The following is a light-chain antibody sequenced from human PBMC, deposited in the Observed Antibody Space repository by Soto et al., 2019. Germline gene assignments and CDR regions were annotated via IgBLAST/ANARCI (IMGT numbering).Light chain of an antibody. CDR1: QSTISR. Sequence: EIQMTQSASALSASIGDGVSMXCRASQSTISRLVWYQQKPGQAPKLMTYDASSLESGAPSRFSGNGSATEFTLTISGLQPDDFASYYGQQYNSYSGIFGQGTKVDIK. J-gene: IGKJ1*01. V-gene: IGKV1-5*01. CDR3: QQYNSYSGI. CDR2: DAS.